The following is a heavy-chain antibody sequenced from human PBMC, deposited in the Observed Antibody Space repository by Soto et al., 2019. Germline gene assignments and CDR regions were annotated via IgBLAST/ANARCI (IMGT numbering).Heavy chain of an antibody. V-gene: IGHV4-39*01. D-gene: IGHD2-21*01. J-gene: IGHJ6*02. Sequence: PSETLSLTCTVSGASITSGNYYWGWIRQPPGKGLQWIGSSSYTGFTIYSPSLSSRVTISVDTSKNQFSLKLTSVTAADTAMYYCTRHPPIPRFENGLDVWGQGTTVTVSS. CDR2: SSYTGFT. CDR3: TRHPPIPRFENGLDV. CDR1: GASITSGNYY.